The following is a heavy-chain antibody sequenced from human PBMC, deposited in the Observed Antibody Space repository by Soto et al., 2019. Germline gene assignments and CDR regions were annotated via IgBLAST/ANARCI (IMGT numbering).Heavy chain of an antibody. J-gene: IGHJ4*02. CDR3: ARVPRLEYSGYGPYFDY. D-gene: IGHD5-12*01. V-gene: IGHV4-59*01. CDR2: IYYSGST. CDR1: GGSISSYY. Sequence: SETLSLTCTVSGGSISSYYWSWIRQPPGKGLEWIGYIYYSGSTNYNPSLKSRVTISVDTSKNQFSLKLSSVTAADTAVYYCARVPRLEYSGYGPYFDYWGQGTLVTVSS.